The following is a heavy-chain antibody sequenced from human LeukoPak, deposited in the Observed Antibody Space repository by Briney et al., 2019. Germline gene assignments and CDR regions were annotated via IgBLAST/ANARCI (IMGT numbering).Heavy chain of an antibody. CDR3: AREGSDSSSWYDY. D-gene: IGHD6-13*01. J-gene: IGHJ4*02. CDR2: INPNSGGT. Sequence: ASVTVSCTASGYTFTGYYMHWVRQAPGQGLEWMGWINPNSGGTNYAQKFQGWVTMTRDTSISTAYMELSRLRSDDTAVYYCAREGSDSSSWYDYWGQGTLVTVSS. V-gene: IGHV1-2*04. CDR1: GYTFTGYY.